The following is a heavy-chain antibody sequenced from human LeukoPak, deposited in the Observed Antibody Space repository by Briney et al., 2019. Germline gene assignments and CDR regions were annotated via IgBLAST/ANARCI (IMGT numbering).Heavy chain of an antibody. D-gene: IGHD1-26*01. CDR1: GGSISLYY. V-gene: IGHV4-59*08. CDR3: ARHESAVGALFY. CDR2: IYSAGST. Sequence: PSETLSLTCTVSGGSISLYYWSWVRQPPGKGLEWIGYIYSAGSTNSNPSLKSRVTISVDSSRNELSLRLTSVTAADTAVYYCARHESAVGALFYWGQGTLVTVSS. J-gene: IGHJ4*02.